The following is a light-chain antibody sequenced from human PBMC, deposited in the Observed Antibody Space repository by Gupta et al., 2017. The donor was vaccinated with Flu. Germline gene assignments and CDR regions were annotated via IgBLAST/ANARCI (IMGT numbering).Light chain of an antibody. J-gene: IGLJ3*02. CDR3: QSYDSSIEV. V-gene: IGLV6-57*01. Sequence: SSGSIASNYVQWYQQRPGSSPTTVIYEDNQRPSGVPDRFSGSIDSSSNSASLTISGLKTEDEADYYCQSYDSSIEVFGGGTKLTVL. CDR2: EDN. CDR1: SGSIASNY.